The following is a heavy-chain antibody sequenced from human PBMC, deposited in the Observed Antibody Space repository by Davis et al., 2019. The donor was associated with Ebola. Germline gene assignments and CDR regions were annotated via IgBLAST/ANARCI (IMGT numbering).Heavy chain of an antibody. V-gene: IGHV4-34*01. Sequence: PSETLSLTCAVYGGSFSGYYWSWIRQPPGKGLEWIGEINHSGSTNYNPSLKSRVTISVDTSKNQFSLKLSSVTAADTAVYYCARAYRCSSTSCYFGYWGQGTLVTVSS. CDR3: ARAYRCSSTSCYFGY. J-gene: IGHJ4*02. D-gene: IGHD2-2*01. CDR1: GGSFSGYY. CDR2: INHSGST.